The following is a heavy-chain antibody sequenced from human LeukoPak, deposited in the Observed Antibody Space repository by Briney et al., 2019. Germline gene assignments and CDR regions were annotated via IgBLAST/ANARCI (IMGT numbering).Heavy chain of an antibody. Sequence: PSETLSLTCAVYGGSFSGYYWRWIRQPPGKGLKSIGEINHSGSTNYNPSLKSRVNISVDTSKNQFSLKLSSVTAPDTAVYYCARPVSGSSGWYYNYWGQGTLVTVSS. CDR2: INHSGST. J-gene: IGHJ4*02. CDR1: GGSFSGYY. D-gene: IGHD6-19*01. V-gene: IGHV4-34*01. CDR3: ARPVSGSSGWYYNY.